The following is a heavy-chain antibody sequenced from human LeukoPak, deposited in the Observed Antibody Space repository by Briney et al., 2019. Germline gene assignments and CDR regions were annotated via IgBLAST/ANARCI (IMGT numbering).Heavy chain of an antibody. CDR2: ISAYNGNT. J-gene: IGHJ3*02. V-gene: IGHV1-18*01. CDR3: ARTYSSSFVGPYDAFDI. CDR1: GYTFTSYG. D-gene: IGHD6-6*01. Sequence: ASVKVSCKASGYTFTSYGISWVRQAPGQGLEWMGWISAYNGNTNYAQKLQGRVTMTTNTPTSTAYMELRSLRSDDTAVYYCARTYSSSFVGPYDAFDIWGQGTMVTVSS.